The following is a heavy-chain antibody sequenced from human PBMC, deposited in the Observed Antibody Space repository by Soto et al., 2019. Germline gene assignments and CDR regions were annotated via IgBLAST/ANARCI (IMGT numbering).Heavy chain of an antibody. V-gene: IGHV4-39*01. CDR3: ARGSVDTVDSSGFYEY. Sequence: SDTLSLTCSVSCGSVSSNIYYWTWIRQHPGKGPEWIGEIYYSGGTYYNPSLKSRVTISVDTSKSQFSLKLTSVTAADRAVYYCARGSVDTVDSSGFYEYWGQGTPVTSPQ. CDR2: IYYSGGT. D-gene: IGHD3-22*01. J-gene: IGHJ4*02. CDR1: CGSVSSNIYY.